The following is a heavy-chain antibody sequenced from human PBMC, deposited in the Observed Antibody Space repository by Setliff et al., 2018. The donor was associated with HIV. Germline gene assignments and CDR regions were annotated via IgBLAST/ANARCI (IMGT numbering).Heavy chain of an antibody. V-gene: IGHV3-74*01. CDR3: ARGDQTGYYTTYYYYMDL. Sequence: AGGSLRLSCAASGFTFSTYWMHWVRQSPGKGLVWVSRINSDGSVTNYADSVKGRFTISRDNAKNTLYLQMSSLRADDTAVYYCARGDQTGYYTTYYYYMDLWGKGTTVTVSS. D-gene: IGHD3-9*01. CDR2: INSDGSVT. J-gene: IGHJ6*03. CDR1: GFTFSTYW.